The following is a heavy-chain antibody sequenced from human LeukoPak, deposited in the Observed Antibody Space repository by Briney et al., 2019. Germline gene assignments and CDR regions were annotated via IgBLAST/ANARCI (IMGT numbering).Heavy chain of an antibody. D-gene: IGHD3-22*01. Sequence: GGSLRLSCAASGSTFSSYAMSWVRQAPGKGLEWVSAISGSGGSTYYADSVKSRFTISRDNSNITLYLQMNSLTAEDTAVYHCAKDRSYDSNGYADYWGQGTLVTVSS. CDR2: ISGSGGST. CDR3: AKDRSYDSNGYADY. CDR1: GSTFSSYA. V-gene: IGHV3-23*01. J-gene: IGHJ4*02.